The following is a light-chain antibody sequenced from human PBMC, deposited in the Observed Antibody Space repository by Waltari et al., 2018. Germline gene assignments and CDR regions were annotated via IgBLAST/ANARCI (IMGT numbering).Light chain of an antibody. CDR1: STDLASYNL. V-gene: IGLV2-23*01. CDR3: CSYTGSSTSYG. J-gene: IGLJ1*01. Sequence: QSALSQPASVSGSPGQSLTLTCTGASTDLASYNLVAWYQHHPNRAPKLIIYEATKRPSGMSHRFSGAKSGATASLRISGLQADDEADYYCCSYTGSSTSYGCGGGTKVTVL. CDR2: EAT.